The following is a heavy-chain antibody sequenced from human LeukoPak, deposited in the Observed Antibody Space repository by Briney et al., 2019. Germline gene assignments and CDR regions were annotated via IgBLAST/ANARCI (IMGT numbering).Heavy chain of an antibody. Sequence: GGSLRLSCAASGFPLSNAWTSWARQAPGKGLEWVGRNKSKTDGGTTDYAAPVKGRFTISRDDSKNTLYLQMSSLKTEDTAVYYCTTYCSSTSCYPFDPWGQGTLVTVSS. CDR1: GFPLSNAW. D-gene: IGHD2-2*01. CDR3: TTYCSSTSCYPFDP. CDR2: NKSKTDGGTT. V-gene: IGHV3-15*01. J-gene: IGHJ5*02.